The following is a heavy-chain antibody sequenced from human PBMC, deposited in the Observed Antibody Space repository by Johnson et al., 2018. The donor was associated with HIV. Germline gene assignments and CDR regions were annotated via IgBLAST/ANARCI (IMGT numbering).Heavy chain of an antibody. V-gene: IGHV3-30-3*01. D-gene: IGHD6-13*01. CDR3: ARDDTGYSSSFDAFDV. CDR2: ISYDGSNK. J-gene: IGHJ3*01. Sequence: QVQLVESGGGVVQPGRSMRLSCAASGFTFSSYAMHWVRQAPGKGLEWVAVISYDGSNKYYADSVKGRFTISRDNSKNTLYLQMNSLRAEDTAVYYCARDDTGYSSSFDAFDVWGQGTVVTVSS. CDR1: GFTFSSYA.